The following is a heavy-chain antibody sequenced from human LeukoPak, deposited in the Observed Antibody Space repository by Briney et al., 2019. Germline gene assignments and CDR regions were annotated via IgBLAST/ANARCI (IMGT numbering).Heavy chain of an antibody. Sequence: SETLSLTCTVSSGSFSTEYWSWIRQPPGKGLEWIGYIYYSGSTNYNPSLKSRVTMSVDRSKKQISLNLRSVTAADTAVYYCARAHESSGEGAFDIWGQGTLVTVSS. CDR1: SGSFSTEY. V-gene: IGHV4-59*13. D-gene: IGHD3-22*01. CDR3: ARAHESSGEGAFDI. J-gene: IGHJ3*02. CDR2: IYYSGST.